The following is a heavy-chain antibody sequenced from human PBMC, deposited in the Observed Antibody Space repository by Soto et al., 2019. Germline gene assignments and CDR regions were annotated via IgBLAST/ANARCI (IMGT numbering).Heavy chain of an antibody. CDR3: AKDKTVAPNAFDI. CDR1: GFTFGDYA. CDR2: ISGSGGST. D-gene: IGHD5-12*01. V-gene: IGHV3-23*01. Sequence: GGSLRLSCTASGFTFGDYAMSWFRQAPGKGLEWVSAISGSGGSTYYADSVKGRFTISRDNSKNTLYLQMNSLRAEDTAVYYCAKDKTVAPNAFDIWGQGTMVTVSS. J-gene: IGHJ3*02.